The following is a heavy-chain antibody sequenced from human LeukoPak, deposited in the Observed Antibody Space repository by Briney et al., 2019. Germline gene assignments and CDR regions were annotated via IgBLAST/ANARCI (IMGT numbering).Heavy chain of an antibody. CDR2: INWNGGST. Sequence: PGGSLRLSCAASGFTFDDYGMSWVRQAPGKGLEWVSGINWNGGSTGYADSVKGRFTISRDNAKNSLYLQMYSLRAEDTALYYCARKTGSYYYYMDVWGKGTTVTVSS. CDR3: ARKTGSYYYYMDV. V-gene: IGHV3-20*04. CDR1: GFTFDDYG. D-gene: IGHD1-14*01. J-gene: IGHJ6*03.